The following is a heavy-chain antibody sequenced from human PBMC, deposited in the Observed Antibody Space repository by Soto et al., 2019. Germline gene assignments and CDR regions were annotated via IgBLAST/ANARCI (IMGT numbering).Heavy chain of an antibody. CDR3: AREAELGAEMATSTQFDY. CDR1: GGSVSSGSYY. Sequence: SETLSLTCTVSGGSVSSGSYYWSWIRQPPGKGLEWIGYIYYSGSTNYNPSLKSRVTISVDTSKNQFSLKLSSVTAADTAVYYCAREAELGAEMATSTQFDYWGQGTLVTVSS. J-gene: IGHJ4*02. V-gene: IGHV4-61*01. CDR2: IYYSGST. D-gene: IGHD5-12*01.